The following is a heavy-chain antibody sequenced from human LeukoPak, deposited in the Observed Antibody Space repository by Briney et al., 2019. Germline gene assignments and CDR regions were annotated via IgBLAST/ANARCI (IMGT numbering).Heavy chain of an antibody. CDR1: GFTVSSNY. CDR3: ARDVRVRKTSYYFDY. Sequence: PGGSLRLXCAASGFTVSSNYMSWVRQAPGKGLEWVSVIYSGGSTYYADSVKGRFTISRDNSKNTLYLQMNSLRAEDTAVYYCARDVRVRKTSYYFDYWGQGTLVTVSS. D-gene: IGHD3-10*01. CDR2: IYSGGST. J-gene: IGHJ4*02. V-gene: IGHV3-66*02.